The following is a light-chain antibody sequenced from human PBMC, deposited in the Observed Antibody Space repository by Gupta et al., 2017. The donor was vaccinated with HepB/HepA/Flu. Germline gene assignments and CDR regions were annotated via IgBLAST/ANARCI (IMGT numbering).Light chain of an antibody. CDR1: KLGVKY. J-gene: IGLJ2*01. CDR3: QAWDSSTAV. V-gene: IGLV3-1*01. CDR2: QDS. Sequence: SSELTQPPSVSVSPGQTASITCSGDKLGVKYACWYQQKPGQSPVLVIYQDSKRPSGIPGRFSGSSTGKTATLTICGTQVRDEVDDYCQAWDSSTAVFGGGTKLTVL.